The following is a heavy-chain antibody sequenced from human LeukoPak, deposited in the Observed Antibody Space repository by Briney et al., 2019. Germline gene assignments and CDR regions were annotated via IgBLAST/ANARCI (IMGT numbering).Heavy chain of an antibody. V-gene: IGHV4-39*07. Sequence: SETLSLTCTVSGGSITGYYWGWIRQPPGKGLEWIGNIYYTGNTYYNSSLKSRVTISLDTSKNQFSLKLSSVTAADTAVYYCARGDFDWLDAFDIWGQGTMVTVSS. CDR3: ARGDFDWLDAFDI. CDR1: GGSITGYY. CDR2: IYYTGNT. J-gene: IGHJ3*02. D-gene: IGHD3-9*01.